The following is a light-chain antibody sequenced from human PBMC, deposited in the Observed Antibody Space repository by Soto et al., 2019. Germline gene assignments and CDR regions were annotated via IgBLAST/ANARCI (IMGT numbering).Light chain of an antibody. CDR3: QQLISYPLT. CDR2: AAS. J-gene: IGKJ4*01. V-gene: IGKV1-9*01. CDR1: QGISSY. Sequence: IQLTQSPSSLSASVGDRVTITCRASQGISSYLAWYQQKPGKAPKLLIYAASTLQSGVPSRFSGSGSGTEFSLTLNRLQHEEFGTYYRQQLISYPLTFGGGTTVDIK.